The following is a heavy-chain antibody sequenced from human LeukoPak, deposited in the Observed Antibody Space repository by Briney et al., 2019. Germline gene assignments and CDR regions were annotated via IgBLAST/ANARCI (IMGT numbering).Heavy chain of an antibody. D-gene: IGHD3-22*01. V-gene: IGHV4-34*01. CDR2: INHSGST. CDR3: ARGGYYDSSGYYQWNWFDP. CDR1: GGSFSGYY. J-gene: IGHJ5*02. Sequence: SETLSLTCAVYGGSFSGYYWSWIRQPPRKGLEWIGEINHSGSTNYNPSLKSRVTISVDTSKNQFSLKLSSVTAADTAVYYCARGGYYDSSGYYQWNWFDPWGQGTLVTVSS.